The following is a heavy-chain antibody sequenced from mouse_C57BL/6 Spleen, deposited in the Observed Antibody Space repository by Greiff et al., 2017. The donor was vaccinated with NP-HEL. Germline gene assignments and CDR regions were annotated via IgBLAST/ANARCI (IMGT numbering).Heavy chain of an antibody. V-gene: IGHV7-1*01. J-gene: IGHJ2*01. CDR1: GFTFSDFY. CDR3: ARDGGSYYFDY. Sequence: EVNVVESGGGLVQSGRSLRLSCATSGFTFSDFYMEWVRQAPGKGLEWIAASRNKANDYTTEYSASVKGRFIVSRDTSQSILYLQMNALRAEDTAIYYCARDGGSYYFDYWGQGTTLTVSS. CDR2: SRNKANDYTT.